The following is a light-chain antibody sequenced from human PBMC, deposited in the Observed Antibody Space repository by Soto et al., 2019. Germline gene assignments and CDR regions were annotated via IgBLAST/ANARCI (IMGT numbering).Light chain of an antibody. V-gene: IGLV2-14*01. CDR2: EVS. J-gene: IGLJ3*02. CDR1: SSDIGDHNY. Sequence: QPVLTQPPSVSGAPGQRVTISCTGTSSDIGDHNYVSWYQQHPGKAPKLMIYEVSNRPSGISNRFSASKSGNTASLTISGLQAEDEADYYCNSYTSSDTLVFGGGTKLTVL. CDR3: NSYTSSDTLV.